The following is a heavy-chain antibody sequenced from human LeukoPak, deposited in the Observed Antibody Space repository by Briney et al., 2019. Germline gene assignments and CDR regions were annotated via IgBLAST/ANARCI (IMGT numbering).Heavy chain of an antibody. V-gene: IGHV3-15*01. CDR2: IKSKTDGGTT. D-gene: IGHD4-17*01. CDR3: TTERDGDLVSDY. J-gene: IGHJ4*02. CDR1: GFTFSNAW. Sequence: GGSLRLSCAASGFTFSNAWMSWVRQAPGKGLEWVGRIKSKTDGGTTDYAAPVKGRFTISRDDSKNTLYLQMSSLKTEDTAVYYCTTERDGDLVSDYWGQGTLVTVSS.